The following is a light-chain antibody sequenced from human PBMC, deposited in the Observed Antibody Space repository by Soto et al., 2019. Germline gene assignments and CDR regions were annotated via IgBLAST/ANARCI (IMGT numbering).Light chain of an antibody. Sequence: EIVLTQSPATLSLSPGERATLSCRASQSISSYLAWYQQKPGQAPRLLIYDASNRATGIPARFSGSGSGTDFPLAVSSLEPGDFAVYDGEERDNWPLTCGGGTKVECK. CDR2: DAS. CDR1: QSISSY. V-gene: IGKV3-11*01. CDR3: EERDNWPLT. J-gene: IGKJ4*01.